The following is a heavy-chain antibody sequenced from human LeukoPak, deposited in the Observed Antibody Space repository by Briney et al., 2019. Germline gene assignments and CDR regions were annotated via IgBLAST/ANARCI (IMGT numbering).Heavy chain of an antibody. CDR3: ARAAYYDILTGYYGYYMDV. CDR2: ISAYNGNT. D-gene: IGHD3-9*01. CDR1: GYTFTGYY. Sequence: ASVKVSCKASGYTFTGYYMHWVRQAPGQGLEWMGWISAYNGNTNYAQKLQGRVTMTTDTSTSTAYMELRSLRSDDTAVYYCARAAYYDILTGYYGYYMDVWGKGTTVTVSS. J-gene: IGHJ6*03. V-gene: IGHV1-18*04.